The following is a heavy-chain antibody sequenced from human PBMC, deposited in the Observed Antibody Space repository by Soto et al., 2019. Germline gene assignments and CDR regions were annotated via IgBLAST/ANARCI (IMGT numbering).Heavy chain of an antibody. J-gene: IGHJ3*02. CDR3: ANGDFWNVPNTIFDAFDI. CDR2: ISGSGGST. Sequence: EVQLLESGGGLVQPGGSLRLSCAASGFTFSSYAMSWVRQAPGKGPEWVSAISGSGGSTYYAASVKGRFTISRDNSKNTLYLQMISLRAEDTAVYYCANGDFWNVPNTIFDAFDIWGQGTMVTVSS. V-gene: IGHV3-23*01. D-gene: IGHD1-1*01. CDR1: GFTFSSYA.